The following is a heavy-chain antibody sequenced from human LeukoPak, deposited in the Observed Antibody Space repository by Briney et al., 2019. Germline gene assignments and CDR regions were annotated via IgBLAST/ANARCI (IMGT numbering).Heavy chain of an antibody. D-gene: IGHD1-26*01. CDR2: ISGSGGST. V-gene: IGHV3-23*01. Sequence: PSETLSLTCTVSGDSISSYYWSWVRQAPGKGLEWVSAISGSGGSTYYADSVKGRFTISRDNSKNTLYLQVNSLRAEDTAVYYCANGEQVAFFDYWGQGTLVTVSS. CDR3: ANGEQVAFFDY. CDR1: GDSISSYY. J-gene: IGHJ4*02.